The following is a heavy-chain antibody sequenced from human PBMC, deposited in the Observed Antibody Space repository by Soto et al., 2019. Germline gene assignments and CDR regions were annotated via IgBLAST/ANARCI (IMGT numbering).Heavy chain of an antibody. CDR3: AKDRDSGSYIFDY. V-gene: IGHV3-30*18. Sequence: QVQLVESGGGVVQPGRSLRLSCAASGFTFSSYGMHWVRQAPGKGLEWVAVISYDGSNKYYADSVKGRFTISRDNSKNTLYLQMNSLRAEDTAVYYCAKDRDSGSYIFDYWGQGTLVIVSS. CDR2: ISYDGSNK. J-gene: IGHJ4*02. D-gene: IGHD1-26*01. CDR1: GFTFSSYG.